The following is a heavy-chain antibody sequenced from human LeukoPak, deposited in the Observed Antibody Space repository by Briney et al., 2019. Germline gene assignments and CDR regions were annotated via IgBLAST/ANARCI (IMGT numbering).Heavy chain of an antibody. D-gene: IGHD3-10*01. J-gene: IGHJ5*02. CDR3: ARDPMVRGVINKSWFDP. CDR2: ISAYNGNT. CDR1: GYTYTDYY. V-gene: IGHV1-18*01. Sequence: ASVKVSYKASGYTYTDYYLYWVRQAPGQGLEWMGWISAYNGNTNYAQKLQGRVTMTTDTSTSTAYMELRSLRSDDTAVYYCARDPMVRGVINKSWFDPWGQGSLVTVSS.